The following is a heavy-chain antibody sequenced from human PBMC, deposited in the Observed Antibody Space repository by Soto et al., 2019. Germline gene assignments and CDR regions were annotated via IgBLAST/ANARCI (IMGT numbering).Heavy chain of an antibody. CDR2: INSDGSST. J-gene: IGHJ6*02. V-gene: IGHV3-74*01. CDR1: GFTFSSYW. D-gene: IGHD6-13*01. CDR3: ARSIAAAGIRYYYYGMDV. Sequence: GGSLRLSCAASGFTFSSYWMHWVRQAPGKGLVWVSRINSDGSSTSYADSVKGRFTISRDNAKNTLYLQMNSLRAGDTAVYYCARSIAAAGIRYYYYGMDVWGQGTTVTVSS.